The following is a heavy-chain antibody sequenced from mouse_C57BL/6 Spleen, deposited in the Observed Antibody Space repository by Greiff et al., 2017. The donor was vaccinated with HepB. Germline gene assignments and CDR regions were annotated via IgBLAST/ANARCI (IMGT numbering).Heavy chain of an antibody. J-gene: IGHJ3*01. D-gene: IGHD2-4*01. CDR3: ARDYYDYVWFAY. Sequence: VQLQQPGAELVKPGASVKLSCKASGYTFTSYWMHWVKQRPGQGLEWIGMIHPNSGSTNYNEKFKSKATLTVDKSSSTAYMQLSSLTSEDSAVYYCARDYYDYVWFAYWGQGTLVTVSA. CDR1: GYTFTSYW. V-gene: IGHV1-64*01. CDR2: IHPNSGST.